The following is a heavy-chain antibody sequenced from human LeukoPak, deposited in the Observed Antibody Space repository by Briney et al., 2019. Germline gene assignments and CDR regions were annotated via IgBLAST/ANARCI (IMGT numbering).Heavy chain of an antibody. CDR3: AKRGVVIRAVIIVGFHKEAYYFDY. CDR1: GFTFSSYS. V-gene: IGHV3-21*04. CDR2: ISSSSSYI. D-gene: IGHD3-10*01. J-gene: IGHJ4*02. Sequence: PGGSLRLSCAASGFTFSSYSMNWVRQAPGKGLEWVSSISSSSSYIYYADSVKGRFTISRDNPKNTLYLQMNSLRAEDTAVYFCAKRGVVIRAVIIVGFHKEAYYFDYWGQGALVTVSS.